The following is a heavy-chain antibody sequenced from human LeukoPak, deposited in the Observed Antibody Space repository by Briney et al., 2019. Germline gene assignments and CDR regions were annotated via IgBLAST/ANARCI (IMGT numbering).Heavy chain of an antibody. D-gene: IGHD3-3*01. Sequence: PGGSLRLSCAASGFTFSSYSMNWVRQAPGKGLEWVLYISSSSSTIYYADSVKGRFTISRDNAKNSLYLQMNSLRADDTAVYYCAFGAVPDAFDIWGQGTMVTVSS. CDR2: ISSSSSTI. V-gene: IGHV3-48*01. J-gene: IGHJ3*02. CDR3: AFGAVPDAFDI. CDR1: GFTFSSYS.